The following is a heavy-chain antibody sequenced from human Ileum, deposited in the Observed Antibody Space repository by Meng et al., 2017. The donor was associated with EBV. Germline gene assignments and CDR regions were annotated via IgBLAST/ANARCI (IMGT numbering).Heavy chain of an antibody. J-gene: IGHJ4*02. Sequence: EVQLVESGXXLVKPGGSLRLSCVVSGFIYTSYNMNWVRQAPGKGLEWVSSISSAGSYIDYADSVKGRFTISRDNAENLLYLQMNSLRADDTAVYYCARDGLMGDPFDYWGQGTLVTVSS. D-gene: IGHD2-21*02. CDR3: ARDGLMGDPFDY. V-gene: IGHV3-21*01. CDR2: ISSAGSYI. CDR1: GFIYTSYN.